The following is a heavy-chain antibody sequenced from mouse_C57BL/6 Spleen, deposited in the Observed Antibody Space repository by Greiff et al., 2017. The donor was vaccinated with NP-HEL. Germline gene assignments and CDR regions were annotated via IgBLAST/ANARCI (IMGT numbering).Heavy chain of an antibody. Sequence: QVHVKQSGAELVRPGASVTLSCKASGYTFTDYEMHWVKQTPVHGLEWIGAIDPETGGTAYNQKFKGKAILTADKSSSTAYMELRSLTSEDSAVYYCTRSYYGSSYYAMDYWGQGTSGTVSS. CDR3: TRSYYGSSYYAMDY. D-gene: IGHD1-1*01. V-gene: IGHV1-15*01. J-gene: IGHJ4*01. CDR2: IDPETGGT. CDR1: GYTFTDYE.